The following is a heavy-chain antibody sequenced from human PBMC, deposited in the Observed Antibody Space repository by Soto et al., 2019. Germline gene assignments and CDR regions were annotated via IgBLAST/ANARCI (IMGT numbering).Heavy chain of an antibody. Sequence: GESLKISCKGSGDSFTSYWIGWVRQMPGKGLEWMGIIYPGDSDTRYSPSFQGQVTISADKSISTAYLQWSSLKASDTAMYYCARHVAVAGTPYIDYYGMDVWGQGTTVTVSS. CDR3: ARHVAVAGTPYIDYYGMDV. CDR2: IYPGDSDT. D-gene: IGHD6-19*01. V-gene: IGHV5-51*01. CDR1: GDSFTSYW. J-gene: IGHJ6*02.